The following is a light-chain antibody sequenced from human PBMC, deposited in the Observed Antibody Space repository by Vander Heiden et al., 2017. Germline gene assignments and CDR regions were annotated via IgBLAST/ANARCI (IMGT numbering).Light chain of an antibody. CDR3: QHYATSPPGIT. Sequence: EIGLTQSPGTLALSPGERATLSCRTSQTIAGNYLAWYQQTPGQAPRLLLYGASSSVPSIPDRFSGSGSGTDFILTISRLEPEDFAVYFCQHYATSPPGITFGQGTRLEIK. CDR2: GAS. V-gene: IGKV3-20*01. J-gene: IGKJ5*01. CDR1: QTIAGNY.